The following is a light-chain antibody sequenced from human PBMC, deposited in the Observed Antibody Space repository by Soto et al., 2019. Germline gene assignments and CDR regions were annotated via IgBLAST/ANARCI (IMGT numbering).Light chain of an antibody. CDR3: QQRHMWPIT. V-gene: IGKV3-11*01. J-gene: IGKJ5*01. CDR1: QSFRGL. CDR2: DVY. Sequence: EVVLTQSPVTLSLSPXERATLSCRASQSFRGLLAWYQQKPGQAPRLLIYDVYNRATGIPPRFSGSGSGTDFTLTISSLEPEDSAVYYCQQRHMWPITFGQGTRLEIK.